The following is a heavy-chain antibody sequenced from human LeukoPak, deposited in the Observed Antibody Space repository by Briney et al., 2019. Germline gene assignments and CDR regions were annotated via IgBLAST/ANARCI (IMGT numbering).Heavy chain of an antibody. D-gene: IGHD5-12*01. CDR2: IYYSGST. CDR3: ARGRVATKTFDY. Sequence: SETLSLTCTVSDGSISSYYWSWIRQPPGKGLEWIGYIYYSGSTNYNPSLKSRVTISVDTSKNQFSLKLSSVTAADTAVYYCARGRVATKTFDYWGQGTLVTVSS. J-gene: IGHJ4*02. CDR1: DGSISSYY. V-gene: IGHV4-59*01.